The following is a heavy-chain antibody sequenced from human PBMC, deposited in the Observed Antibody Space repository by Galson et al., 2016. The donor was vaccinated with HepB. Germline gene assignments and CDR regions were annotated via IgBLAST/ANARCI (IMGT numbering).Heavy chain of an antibody. CDR2: INWNSRYV. V-gene: IGHV3-9*01. J-gene: IGHJ5*02. CDR3: AKDSDGGIAAAGTTFEA. D-gene: IGHD6-25*01. CDR1: GFTLEDYA. Sequence: SLRLSCAASGFTLEDYAMHWVRQAPGKGLEWVSGINWNSRYVAYADSVKGRFTISRDNAKNSLYLQMDGLRGDDTALYYCAKDSDGGIAAAGTTFEAWGQGTLVAVSS.